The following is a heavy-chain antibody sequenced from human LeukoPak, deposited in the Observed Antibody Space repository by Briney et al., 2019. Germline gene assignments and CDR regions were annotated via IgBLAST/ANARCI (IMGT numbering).Heavy chain of an antibody. V-gene: IGHV1-69*04. CDR1: GGTSSSYA. Sequence: SVKVSCKASGGTSSSYAFSWVRQAPGQGLEWMGRIIPILGTANYAQKFQGRVTITADKSTTTAYMELSSLRSEDTAVYYCAGDTAMLLVADNWGQGTLVTVSS. CDR3: AGDTAMLLVADN. J-gene: IGHJ4*02. CDR2: IIPILGTA. D-gene: IGHD5-18*01.